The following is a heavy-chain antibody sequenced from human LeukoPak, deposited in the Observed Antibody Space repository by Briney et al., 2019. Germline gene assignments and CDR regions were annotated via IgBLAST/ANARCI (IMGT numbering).Heavy chain of an antibody. CDR3: ARWRGAQSEFDY. J-gene: IGHJ4*02. CDR2: IKDSGIEK. D-gene: IGHD3-3*01. Sequence: AGGSLRLSCAGSGFTFSSYSMGWVRQAPGKGLEWVANIKDSGIEKEYVDSVKGRFTISRDNAKNSLYLQMNSLRVEDTALYFCARWRGAQSEFDYWGQGTQVTVSS. V-gene: IGHV3-7*01. CDR1: GFTFSSYS.